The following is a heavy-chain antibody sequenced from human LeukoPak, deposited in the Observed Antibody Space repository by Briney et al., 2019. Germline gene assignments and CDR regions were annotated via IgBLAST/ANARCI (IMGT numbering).Heavy chain of an antibody. CDR1: GGTFSSYT. CDR2: IIPILGIA. D-gene: IGHD4-23*01. Sequence: SVKVSCKASGGTFSSYTISWVRQAPGQGLEWMGRIIPILGIANYAQKFQGRVTITADKSTSTAYMELSSLRSEDTAVYYCARETYGGSLSFDYWGQGTLVTVSS. CDR3: ARETYGGSLSFDY. J-gene: IGHJ4*02. V-gene: IGHV1-69*04.